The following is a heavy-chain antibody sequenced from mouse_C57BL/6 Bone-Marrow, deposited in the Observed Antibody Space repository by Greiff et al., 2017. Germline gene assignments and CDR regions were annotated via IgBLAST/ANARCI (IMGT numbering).Heavy chain of an antibody. D-gene: IGHD1-1*01. CDR1: GFTFSSYG. CDR3: ARWGLLRAGYYAMDY. V-gene: IGHV5-6*01. Sequence: EVQLVESGGDLVKPGGSLKLSCAASGFTFSSYGMSWVRQTPDKRLEWVATLSSGGSYTYYPDSVKGRFTISRDNAKNTMYLQMSSLKSEDTAMYYCARWGLLRAGYYAMDYWGQGTSVTVSS. CDR2: LSSGGSYT. J-gene: IGHJ4*01.